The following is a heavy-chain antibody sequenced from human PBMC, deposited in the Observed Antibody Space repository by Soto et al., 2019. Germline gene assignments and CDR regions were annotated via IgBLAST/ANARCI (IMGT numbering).Heavy chain of an antibody. Sequence: ASVKVSCKVSGYTLTELSMHCVRQAPGKGPEWMGGFDPEDGETIYAQKFQGRVTMTEDTSTDTAYMELSSLRSEDTAVYYCATAYKRLRLGELSLLAFDIWGQGTMVTVSS. CDR3: ATAYKRLRLGELSLLAFDI. CDR1: GYTLTELS. V-gene: IGHV1-24*01. D-gene: IGHD3-16*02. J-gene: IGHJ3*02. CDR2: FDPEDGET.